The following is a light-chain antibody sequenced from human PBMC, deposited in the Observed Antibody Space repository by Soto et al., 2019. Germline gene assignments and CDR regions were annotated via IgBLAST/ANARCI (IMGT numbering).Light chain of an antibody. Sequence: QSVLTQPASVSGSPGQSITISCTGTSSDVGAYNYVSWYQQHPGKAPKLLIYEVTNRPSGVSNRFSGSKSGNTASLTISGLQAEDEADYYCNSYTTFSNRVFGTGTKVTVL. J-gene: IGLJ1*01. V-gene: IGLV2-14*01. CDR2: EVT. CDR1: SSDVGAYNY. CDR3: NSYTTFSNRV.